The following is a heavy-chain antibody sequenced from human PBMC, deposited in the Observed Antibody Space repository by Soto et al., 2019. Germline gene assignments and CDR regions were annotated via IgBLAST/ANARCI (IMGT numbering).Heavy chain of an antibody. D-gene: IGHD3-9*01. V-gene: IGHV1-69*13. CDR3: ARTRQNYDILTGPHDYYYGMDV. Sequence: SVKVSCKASGGTFSSYAISWVRQAPGQGLEWMGGIIPIFGTANYAQKFQGRVTITADESTSTAYMELSSLRSEDTAVYYCARTRQNYDILTGPHDYYYGMDVWGQGTTVTVSS. CDR2: IIPIFGTA. J-gene: IGHJ6*02. CDR1: GGTFSSYA.